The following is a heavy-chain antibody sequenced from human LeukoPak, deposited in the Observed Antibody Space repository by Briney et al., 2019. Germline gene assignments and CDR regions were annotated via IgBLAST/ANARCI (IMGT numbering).Heavy chain of an antibody. D-gene: IGHD6-13*01. Sequence: GESLKISCKGFGYSFTTYWIGWVRQMPGKGLEWMEIIYPGDSDTRYSPSFHGQVTISADKSISTAYLQWSSLKASDTAIYYCARRPSPYSSREFDYWGQGTLVTVSS. V-gene: IGHV5-51*01. CDR1: GYSFTTYW. CDR2: IYPGDSDT. J-gene: IGHJ4*02. CDR3: ARRPSPYSSREFDY.